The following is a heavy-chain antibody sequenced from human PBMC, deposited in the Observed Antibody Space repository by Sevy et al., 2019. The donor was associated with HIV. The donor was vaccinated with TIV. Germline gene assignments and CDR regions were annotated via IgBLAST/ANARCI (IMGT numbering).Heavy chain of an antibody. CDR1: GFTFSSYA. J-gene: IGHJ3*02. V-gene: IGHV3-30*04. D-gene: IGHD2-2*01. CDR3: ARSPPIVVVPAAILGAFDI. Sequence: GGSLRLSCSASGFTFSSYAMHWVRQAPGKGLEWVAVISYDGSNKYYADSVKGRFTISRDNSKNTLDLQMNSLRAEDTAVYYCARSPPIVVVPAAILGAFDIWGQGTMVTVSS. CDR2: ISYDGSNK.